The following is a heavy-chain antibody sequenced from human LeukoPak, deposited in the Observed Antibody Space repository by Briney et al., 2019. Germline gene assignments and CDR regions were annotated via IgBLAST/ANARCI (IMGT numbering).Heavy chain of an antibody. J-gene: IGHJ4*02. V-gene: IGHV4-34*01. Sequence: PSETLSLTCAVYGGSFSGYYWSWIRQPPGKGLEWIGEINHSGSTNYNPSLKSRVTISVDTSKNQFSLKLSSVTAADTAVYYCARDPYMYYYDSSGLDYWGQGTLVTVSS. D-gene: IGHD3-22*01. CDR3: ARDPYMYYYDSSGLDY. CDR1: GGSFSGYY. CDR2: INHSGST.